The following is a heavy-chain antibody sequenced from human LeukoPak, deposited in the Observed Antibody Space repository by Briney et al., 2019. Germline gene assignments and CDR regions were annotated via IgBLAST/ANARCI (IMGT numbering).Heavy chain of an antibody. CDR3: ARARRGLGYCSSTSCYPSRDYYYYMDV. J-gene: IGHJ6*03. V-gene: IGHV1-8*03. CDR1: GYTFTSYD. CDR2: MNPNSGNT. Sequence: GASVKVSCKASGYTFTSYDINWVGQATGQGLEWMGWMNPNSGNTVYAQKFQGRVTITRNTSISTAYMELSSLRSEDTAVYYCARARRGLGYCSSTSCYPSRDYYYYMDVWGKGTTVTVSS. D-gene: IGHD2-2*01.